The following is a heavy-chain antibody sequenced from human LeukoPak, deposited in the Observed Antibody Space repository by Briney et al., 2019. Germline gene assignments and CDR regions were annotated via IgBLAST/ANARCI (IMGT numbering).Heavy chain of an antibody. CDR2: INRSGST. Sequence: SETLSLTCAVYGGSFSGYYWSWIRQPPGKGLEWIGEINRSGSTNYNPSLKSRVTISVDTSKNQFSLKLSSVTAADTAVYYCATLLYSSTWYRGVDYWGQGTLVTVSS. CDR3: ATLLYSSTWYRGVDY. J-gene: IGHJ4*02. V-gene: IGHV4-34*01. D-gene: IGHD6-13*01. CDR1: GGSFSGYY.